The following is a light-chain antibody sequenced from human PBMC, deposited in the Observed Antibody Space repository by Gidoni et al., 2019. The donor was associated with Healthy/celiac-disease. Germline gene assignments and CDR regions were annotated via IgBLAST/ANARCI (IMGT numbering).Light chain of an antibody. CDR3: QQRSNWPLT. CDR1: QSVSSY. J-gene: IGKJ4*01. CDR2: DAA. V-gene: IGKV3-11*01. Sequence: EIVFTPSPATLSLSPGERATLSCRASQSVSSYLAWYQQKPGQAPRLLIYDAANRATGIPARFSGSGSGTDFTLTISSIEPEDCAVYYCQQRSNWPLTFXGXTKVEIK.